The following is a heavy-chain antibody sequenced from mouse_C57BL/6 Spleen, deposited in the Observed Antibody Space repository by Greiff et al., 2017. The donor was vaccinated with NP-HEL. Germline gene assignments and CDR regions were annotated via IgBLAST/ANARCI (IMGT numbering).Heavy chain of an antibody. D-gene: IGHD1-1*01. J-gene: IGHJ2*01. CDR1: GFTFSDYY. CDR3: ARETTGYFDY. V-gene: IGHV5-16*01. CDR2: INYDGSST. Sequence: EVMLVESEGGLVQPGSSMKLSCTASGFTFSDYYMAWVRQVPEKGLEWVANINYDGSSTYYLDSLKSRFIISRDNAKNILYLQMSSLKSEDTATYYCARETTGYFDYWGQGTTLTVSS.